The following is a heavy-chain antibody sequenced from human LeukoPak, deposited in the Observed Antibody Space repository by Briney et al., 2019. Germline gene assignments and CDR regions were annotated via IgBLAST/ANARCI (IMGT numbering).Heavy chain of an antibody. J-gene: IGHJ4*02. Sequence: SETLSLTCAVYGESFSGYYWSWIRQPPGKGLEWIGDINHYGSTIYNPSLKSRVTLSVDTSKNQFSLKLSSVTAADTAVYYCARGYCSSTSCYPFDYWGQGTLVTVSS. D-gene: IGHD2-2*01. CDR2: INHYGST. V-gene: IGHV4-34*01. CDR1: GESFSGYY. CDR3: ARGYCSSTSCYPFDY.